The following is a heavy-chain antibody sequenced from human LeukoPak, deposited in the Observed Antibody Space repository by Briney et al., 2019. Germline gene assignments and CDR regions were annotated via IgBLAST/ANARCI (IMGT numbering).Heavy chain of an antibody. CDR3: AKRKYSSGWYAFDY. D-gene: IGHD6-19*01. J-gene: IGHJ4*02. V-gene: IGHV3-23*01. CDR1: GFTFSSYA. Sequence: PGRSLRLPCAASGFTFSSYAMSWVRQAPGKGLEWVSAISGSGGSTYYADSVKGRFTISRDNSKNTLYLQMNSLRAEDTAVYYCAKRKYSSGWYAFDYWGQGTLVTVSS. CDR2: ISGSGGST.